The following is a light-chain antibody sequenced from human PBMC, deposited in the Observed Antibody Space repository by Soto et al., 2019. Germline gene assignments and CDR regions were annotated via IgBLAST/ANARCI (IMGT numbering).Light chain of an antibody. V-gene: IGKV1-27*01. CDR1: QGISNY. J-gene: IGKJ3*01. Sequence: DIQMTQSPSSLSASVGDRVTITCRASQGISNYLAWYQQKPGKVPKLLIYAASTLQSGVPSRFSGSGSATDFTLSISSLQRVVVATSYCQKYNSVSFTFGPGTKLDIK. CDR3: QKYNSVSFT. CDR2: AAS.